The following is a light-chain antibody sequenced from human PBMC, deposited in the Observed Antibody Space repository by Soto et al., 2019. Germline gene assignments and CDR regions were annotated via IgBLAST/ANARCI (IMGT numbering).Light chain of an antibody. J-gene: IGKJ3*01. Sequence: EIVLTQSPGTLSLSPGERATLSCRASQSVGSGYFAWYQQKPGQAPRLLIYGASSRATGIPNRFSGSASGTDFTLAISRLEPEDFAVYYCQQYASSPFTFVPGTKVDIK. CDR3: QQYASSPFT. V-gene: IGKV3-20*01. CDR2: GAS. CDR1: QSVGSGY.